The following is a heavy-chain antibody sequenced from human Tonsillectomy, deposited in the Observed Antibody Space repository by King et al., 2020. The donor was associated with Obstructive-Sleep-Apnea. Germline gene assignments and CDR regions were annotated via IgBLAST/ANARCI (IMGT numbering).Heavy chain of an antibody. J-gene: IGHJ4*02. D-gene: IGHD1-26*01. CDR1: GFTFDDYA. V-gene: IGHV3-9*01. CDR3: AKALGWELTDSEFDY. CDR2: ISWNSGSI. Sequence: VQLVESGGGLLQPGRSLRLSCAASGFTFDDYAMHWVRQAPGKGLEWVSGISWNSGSIDYADSVKGRFTISRDNAKNSLYLQMNSLRAEDTALYYCAKALGWELTDSEFDYWGQGTVVSVSS.